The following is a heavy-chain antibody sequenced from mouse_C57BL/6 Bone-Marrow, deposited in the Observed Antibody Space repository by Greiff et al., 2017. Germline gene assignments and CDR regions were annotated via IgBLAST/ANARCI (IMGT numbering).Heavy chain of an antibody. Sequence: VQLKQSGAELARPGASVKMSCKASGYTFTSYTMHWVKQRPGQGLEWIGYINPSSGYTKYNQKFKDKATLTADKSSSTAYMQLSSLTSADSAVYYCARPLSSYAMDYWGQGTSVTVSS. J-gene: IGHJ4*01. CDR2: INPSSGYT. CDR3: ARPLSSYAMDY. D-gene: IGHD1-3*01. V-gene: IGHV1-4*01. CDR1: GYTFTSYT.